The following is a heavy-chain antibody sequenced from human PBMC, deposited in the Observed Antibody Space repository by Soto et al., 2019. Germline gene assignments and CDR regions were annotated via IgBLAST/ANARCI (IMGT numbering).Heavy chain of an antibody. CDR1: GGPIINGDSY. CDR2: INYRGTT. V-gene: IGHV4-31*02. J-gene: IGHJ5*02. Sequence: SETLSLTCTVSGGPIINGDSYLNWIRQHPEKGLEWMGYINYRGTTNYNPALKSRILISIDTSKNQFSLGLTSVTAADPALYYGARDAPGAAPAWGKGTLVTVSS. CDR3: ARDAPGAAPA. D-gene: IGHD6-13*01.